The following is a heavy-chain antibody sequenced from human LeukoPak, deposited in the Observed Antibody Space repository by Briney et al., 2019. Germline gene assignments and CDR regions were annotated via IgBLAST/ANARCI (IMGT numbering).Heavy chain of an antibody. CDR1: GGSFSGYY. D-gene: IGHD4-17*01. CDR3: AITPHDYGDYDY. J-gene: IGHJ4*02. Sequence: SETLSLTCAVYGGSFSGYYWSWIRQPPGKGLEWIGEINHSGSTNYNPSLKSRVTISVDTSKNQFSLKLSSVTAADTAVYYCAITPHDYGDYDYWGQGTLVTVSS. CDR2: INHSGST. V-gene: IGHV4-34*01.